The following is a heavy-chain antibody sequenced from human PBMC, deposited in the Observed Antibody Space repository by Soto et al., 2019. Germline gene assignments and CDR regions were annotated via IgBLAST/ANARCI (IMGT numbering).Heavy chain of an antibody. J-gene: IGHJ5*01. Sequence: QVQLVQSGAEVKKPGASVKVSCKASGYTFTNYGISWVRQAPGQGLEWMGWISGYNANTNYAQKVQGRVVMTTDTSSTTAYVELRSVRSYDTAVYYCARGGRSGWPDWFDSWGQGTLVTVSS. V-gene: IGHV1-18*01. CDR3: ARGGRSGWPDWFDS. CDR1: GYTFTNYG. D-gene: IGHD6-19*01. CDR2: ISGYNANT.